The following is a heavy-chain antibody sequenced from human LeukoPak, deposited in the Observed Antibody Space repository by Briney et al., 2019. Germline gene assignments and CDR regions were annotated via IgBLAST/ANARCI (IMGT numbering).Heavy chain of an antibody. CDR3: AREFLYCSGGSCYLGLYDY. V-gene: IGHV4-39*01. J-gene: IGHJ4*02. D-gene: IGHD2-15*01. Sequence: SETLSLTCTVSGGSISSSSYYWGWIRQPPGKGLEWIGSIYYSGSTYYNPSLKSRVTISVDTSKNQFSLKLGSVTAADTAVYYCAREFLYCSGGSCYLGLYDYWGQGTLVTVSS. CDR2: IYYSGST. CDR1: GGSISSSSYY.